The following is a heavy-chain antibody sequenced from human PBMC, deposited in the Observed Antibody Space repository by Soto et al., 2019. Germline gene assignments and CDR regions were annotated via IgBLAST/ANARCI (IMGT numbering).Heavy chain of an antibody. D-gene: IGHD3-9*01. V-gene: IGHV4-30-4*01. Sequence: PSETLSLTCTVSGGSISTGDYYCSWIRQPTGKGLKWIGYIYYSGSTYYNQSLKSRVTISVDTSQNQFSLKLSSVTAVDTAVYYCSIGRLHYILTVYPERYAFDVWFQGTMVTVSS. CDR2: IYYSGST. CDR3: SIGRLHYILTVYPERYAFDV. J-gene: IGHJ3*01. CDR1: GGSISTGDYY.